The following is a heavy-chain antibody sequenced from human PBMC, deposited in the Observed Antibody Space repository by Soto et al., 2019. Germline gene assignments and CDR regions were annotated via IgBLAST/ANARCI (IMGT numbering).Heavy chain of an antibody. Sequence: NPSETLSLTCTVSGGSISSGGYYWSWIRQHPGKGLEWIGYIYYSGSTYYNPSLKSRVTISVDTSKNQFSLKLSSVTAADTAVYYCAREEGSITGTTVLRAFDIWGQGTMVTVSS. V-gene: IGHV4-31*03. D-gene: IGHD1-7*01. CDR1: GGSISSGGYY. CDR2: IYYSGST. CDR3: AREEGSITGTTVLRAFDI. J-gene: IGHJ3*02.